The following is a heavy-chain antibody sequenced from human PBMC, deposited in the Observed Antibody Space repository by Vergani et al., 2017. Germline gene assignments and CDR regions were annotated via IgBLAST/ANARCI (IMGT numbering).Heavy chain of an antibody. CDR2: IGKDVINT. CDR3: AKYLRDSTDGLLDS. J-gene: IGHJ4*02. D-gene: IGHD2-21*02. CDR1: GFTFSNFG. Sequence: QVQLVESAGGVVQPGGSPRLSCAASGFTFSNFGMHWIRQAPGTGLEWLAYIGKDVINTRYRDAVKGRFTVSRDNSKDILYLQMDSLRSEDTALYYCAKYLRDSTDGLLDSWGPGTLVIVSS. V-gene: IGHV3-30*02.